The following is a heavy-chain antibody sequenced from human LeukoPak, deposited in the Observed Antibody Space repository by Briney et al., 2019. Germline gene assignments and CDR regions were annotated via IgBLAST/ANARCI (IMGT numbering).Heavy chain of an antibody. CDR2: ISGDGGST. V-gene: IGHV3-43*02. CDR3: AKDSLSYYYDSSGSLDY. D-gene: IGHD3-22*01. Sequence: GGSLRLSCAASGFTFDDYAMHWVRQAPGKGLEWVSLISGDGGSTYYADSVKGRFTISRDNSENSLYLQMNSLRTEDTALYYCAKDSLSYYYDSSGSLDYWGQGTLVTVSS. CDR1: GFTFDDYA. J-gene: IGHJ4*02.